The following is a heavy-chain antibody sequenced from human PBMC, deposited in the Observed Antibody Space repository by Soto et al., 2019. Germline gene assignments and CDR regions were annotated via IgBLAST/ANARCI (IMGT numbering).Heavy chain of an antibody. V-gene: IGHV1-2*04. Sequence: ASVKVSCKASGYAFTGYYMHWVRQAPGQGLEWMGWINPNSGGTNYAQKFQGWVTMTRDTSISTAYMELSRLRSDDTAVYYCARDRIKRITIFEVGKNYYYGVDVWGQGTTVTVSS. CDR3: ARDRIKRITIFEVGKNYYYGVDV. CDR2: INPNSGGT. D-gene: IGHD3-3*01. CDR1: GYAFTGYY. J-gene: IGHJ6*02.